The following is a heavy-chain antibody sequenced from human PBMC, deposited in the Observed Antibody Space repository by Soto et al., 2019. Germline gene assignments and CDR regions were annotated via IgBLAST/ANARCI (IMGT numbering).Heavy chain of an antibody. D-gene: IGHD3-10*01. Sequence: HGEFLKISCKGSGDSFISYWIGWVRQMPGKGLEWMGIIYPGDSDTRYSPSFQGQVTISADKSISTAYLQWSSLKASDTAMYYCAGGGVRGVITRTRDYYGMDVWGQGTTVTVSS. CDR1: GDSFISYW. V-gene: IGHV5-51*01. CDR2: IYPGDSDT. CDR3: AGGGVRGVITRTRDYYGMDV. J-gene: IGHJ6*02.